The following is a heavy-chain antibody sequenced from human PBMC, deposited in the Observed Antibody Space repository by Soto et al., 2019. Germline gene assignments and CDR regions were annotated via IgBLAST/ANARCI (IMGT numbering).Heavy chain of an antibody. V-gene: IGHV3-53*01. J-gene: IGHJ3*01. Sequence: VQLVESGGGLMQPGGSLRLSCAASGFSVNSNFMNWVRKAPGKGLEWVSFTPRTGATLYADSVKGRLIVSRDDANNAVYLRLNSLTVDDTAVDYGRAWLLAESFDVWGPGTVVTVSA. D-gene: IGHD2-21*02. CDR1: GFSVNSNF. CDR2: TPRTGAT. CDR3: RAWLLAESFDV.